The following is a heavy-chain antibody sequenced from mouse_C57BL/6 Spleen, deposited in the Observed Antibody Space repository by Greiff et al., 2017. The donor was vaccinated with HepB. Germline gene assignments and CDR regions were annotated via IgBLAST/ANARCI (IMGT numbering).Heavy chain of an antibody. D-gene: IGHD2-1*01. CDR1: GFTFSDYY. CDR3: ASYYGNYGYFDV. V-gene: IGHV5-12*01. J-gene: IGHJ1*03. Sequence: VQRVESGGGLVQPGGSLKLSCAASGFTFSDYYMYWVRQTPEKRLEWVAYISNGGGSTYYPDTVKGRFTISRDNAKNTLYLQMSRLKSEDTAMYYCASYYGNYGYFDVWGTGTTVTVSS. CDR2: ISNGGGST.